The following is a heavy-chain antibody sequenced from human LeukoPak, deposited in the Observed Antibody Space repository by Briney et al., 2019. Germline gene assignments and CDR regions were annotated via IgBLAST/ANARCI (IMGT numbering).Heavy chain of an antibody. D-gene: IGHD2-2*01. CDR3: ARGTAAFDP. J-gene: IGHJ5*02. V-gene: IGHV1-46*01. CDR2: INPGGGNT. Sequence: ASVKVSCKASGYTFTKSYIHWVRQAPGQRLEWMGLINPGGGNTDYAQNFQGRLTMTSDTSARTVYMELSSLRSDDTAVYYCARGTAAFDPWGQGTLVTVSS. CDR1: GYTFTKSY.